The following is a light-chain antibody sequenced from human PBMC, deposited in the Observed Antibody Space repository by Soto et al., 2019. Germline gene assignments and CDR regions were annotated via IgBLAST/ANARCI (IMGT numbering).Light chain of an antibody. CDR3: QQYNNWTPIT. J-gene: IGKJ5*01. CDR2: YAS. CDR1: QSVSNN. V-gene: IGKV3-15*01. Sequence: EIMMTQSPATLSVSPGERATLSCRASQSVSNNLAWYQQKPGQAPRLLIYYASTRATGIPARFSGSGSGTESTLTISSLQSEDFALYYCQQYNNWTPITFGQGTRLEIK.